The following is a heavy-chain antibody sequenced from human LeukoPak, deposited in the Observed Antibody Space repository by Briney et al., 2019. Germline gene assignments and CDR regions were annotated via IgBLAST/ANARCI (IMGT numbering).Heavy chain of an antibody. J-gene: IGHJ6*02. CDR2: ISYDGSNR. CDR1: GFTFSSYA. D-gene: IGHD5-12*01. CDR3: ARRGYSGYDYGTDV. V-gene: IGHV3-30-3*01. Sequence: PGGSLRLSCAASGFTFSSYAMHWVRQAPGKGLEWVAVISYDGSNRYYADSVKGRFTISRDNSKNALYLQMNSLRAEDTAVYYCARRGYSGYDYGTDVWGQGTTVTVSS.